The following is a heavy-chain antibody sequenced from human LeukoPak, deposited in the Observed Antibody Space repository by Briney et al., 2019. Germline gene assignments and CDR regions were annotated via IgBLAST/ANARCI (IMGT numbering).Heavy chain of an antibody. Sequence: GGSLRLSCAASGFTFSDYYMSWIRQAPGKGLEWVSYISSSGSTIYYADSVKGRFTISRDNAKNSLYLQMNSLRAEDTAVDYCSREGLYGSSSGGYYYMGVWGKGTTVTVSS. J-gene: IGHJ6*03. V-gene: IGHV3-11*01. CDR1: GFTFSDYY. CDR3: SREGLYGSSSGGYYYMGV. CDR2: ISSSGSTI. D-gene: IGHD6-6*01.